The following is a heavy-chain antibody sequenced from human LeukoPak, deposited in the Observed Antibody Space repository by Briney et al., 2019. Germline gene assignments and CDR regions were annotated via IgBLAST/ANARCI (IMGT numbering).Heavy chain of an antibody. Sequence: PGGSLRLSCAASGFTFSSYAMHWVRQAPGKGLEWVEVISYDGSNKYYADSVKGRFTISRDNSKNTLYLQMNSLRAEDTAVYYCARDLIHYYGLSYYFDYWGQGTLVTVSS. CDR1: GFTFSSYA. J-gene: IGHJ4*02. CDR3: ARDLIHYYGLSYYFDY. V-gene: IGHV3-30-3*01. D-gene: IGHD3-10*01. CDR2: ISYDGSNK.